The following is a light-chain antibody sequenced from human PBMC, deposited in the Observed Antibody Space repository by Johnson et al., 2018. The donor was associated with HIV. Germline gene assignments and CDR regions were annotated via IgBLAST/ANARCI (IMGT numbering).Light chain of an antibody. CDR1: SSNIGNNY. V-gene: IGLV1-51*01. J-gene: IGLJ1*01. Sequence: QSVLTQPPSVSAAPGQRVTISCSGSSSNIGNNYVSWYQQLPGTAPKLLIYDNDKRPSGIPDRFSGSKSCTSATLGITGLQTGDEADYYCGTWDSSLSAYVVGTGTKVTAL. CDR3: GTWDSSLSAYV. CDR2: DND.